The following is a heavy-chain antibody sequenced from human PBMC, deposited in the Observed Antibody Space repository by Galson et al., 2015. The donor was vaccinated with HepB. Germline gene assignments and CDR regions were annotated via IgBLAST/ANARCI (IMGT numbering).Heavy chain of an antibody. CDR1: GYTFTGYY. CDR3: ARAGTGVTHNYYYNGMDV. J-gene: IGHJ6*02. Sequence: SVKVSCKASGYTFTGYYMHWVRQAPGQGLEWMGWINPNSGGTNYAQKFQGWVTMTRDTSISTAYMELSRLRSDDTAVYYCARAGTGVTHNYYYNGMDVWGQGTTVTVSS. V-gene: IGHV1-2*04. CDR2: INPNSGGT. D-gene: IGHD2-21*02.